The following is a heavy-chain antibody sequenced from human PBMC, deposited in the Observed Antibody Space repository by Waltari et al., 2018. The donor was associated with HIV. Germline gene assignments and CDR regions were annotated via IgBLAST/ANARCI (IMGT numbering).Heavy chain of an antibody. V-gene: IGHV4-61*02. D-gene: IGHD6-19*01. J-gene: IGHJ5*02. CDR3: ARVSLAGWFDP. Sequence: QVQLQESGPGLVKPSQTLSLTCTVSGGSISSGGYSWSWIRQPAGKGLGWIGRVYTRGTTNYNPSRKSRGTISVDTSKNQISLKMRSVTAADTAVYYCARVSLAGWFDPWGQGTLVTVSS. CDR2: VYTRGTT. CDR1: GGSISSGGYS.